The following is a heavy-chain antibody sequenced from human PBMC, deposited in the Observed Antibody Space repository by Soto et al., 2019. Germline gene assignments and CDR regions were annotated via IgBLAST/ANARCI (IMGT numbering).Heavy chain of an antibody. CDR1: GYTFTSFG. D-gene: IGHD6-19*01. V-gene: IGHV1-18*01. CDR3: TTGGRYSSGWYLGIQSFDY. Sequence: ASVKVSCKASGYTFTSFGISWVRQAPGQGLEWMGWISAYNGNTNYAQKLQGRVTMTTDTSTSTAYMELRSLRSDDTAVYYCTTGGRYSSGWYLGIQSFDYWGQGTLVTVSS. CDR2: ISAYNGNT. J-gene: IGHJ4*02.